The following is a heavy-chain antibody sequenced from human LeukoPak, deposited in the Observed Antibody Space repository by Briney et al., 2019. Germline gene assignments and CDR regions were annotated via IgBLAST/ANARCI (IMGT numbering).Heavy chain of an antibody. D-gene: IGHD1-14*01. J-gene: IGHJ4*02. Sequence: PGGSLRLSCGASGFTFSSYGMSWVRKAPGKGLEWVSSISSSSSYIYYADSVKGRFTISRDNAKNSLYLQMNTLRAEDTAIYYCATFSGAHHKTFDSWGQGTLVTVSS. CDR1: GFTFSSYG. CDR3: ATFSGAHHKTFDS. V-gene: IGHV3-21*01. CDR2: ISSSSSYI.